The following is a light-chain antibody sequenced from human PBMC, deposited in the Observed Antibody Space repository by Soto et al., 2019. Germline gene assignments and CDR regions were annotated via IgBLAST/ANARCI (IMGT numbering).Light chain of an antibody. CDR3: QQYNSFPRT. J-gene: IGKJ5*01. V-gene: IGKV1-5*03. CDR2: KAS. Sequence: DIQMTQSPSSLSSSVGDRVSITCRASQSISSYLNWYQQKPGKAPKLLIYKASSLESGVPSRFSGRGSETELTLTINGLQPDDFATYYCQQYNSFPRTFGQGTRLEIK. CDR1: QSISSY.